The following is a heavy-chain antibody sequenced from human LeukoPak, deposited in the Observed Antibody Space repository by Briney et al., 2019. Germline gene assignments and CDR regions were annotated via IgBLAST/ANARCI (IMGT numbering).Heavy chain of an antibody. J-gene: IGHJ5*02. D-gene: IGHD2-2*01. Sequence: SVKVSCKASGGSFSSNIIGWVRQAPGQGLEWKGGIVPIFGKTKYAQKFQGRVTITTDESSSTAYMELSSLRSDDTAIYYCARGWGIPAPISWFDPWGQGTLVTVSS. CDR2: IVPIFGKT. CDR1: GGSFSSNI. V-gene: IGHV1-69*05. CDR3: ARGWGIPAPISWFDP.